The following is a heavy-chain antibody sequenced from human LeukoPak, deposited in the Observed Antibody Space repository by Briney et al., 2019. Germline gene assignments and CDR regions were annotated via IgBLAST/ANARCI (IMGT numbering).Heavy chain of an antibody. CDR1: GFTFSSYA. CDR2: ISGSGDST. CDR3: AKCTGQQLVHSSNYYGMDV. V-gene: IGHV3-23*01. Sequence: GESLRLSCAASGFTFSSYAMSWVRQAPVKGLEWVSGISGSGDSTYYADSVKGRFTISRDNSKNTLYLQMNSLRAEDTAVYYCAKCTGQQLVHSSNYYGMDVWGQGTTVTVSS. J-gene: IGHJ6*02. D-gene: IGHD6-13*01.